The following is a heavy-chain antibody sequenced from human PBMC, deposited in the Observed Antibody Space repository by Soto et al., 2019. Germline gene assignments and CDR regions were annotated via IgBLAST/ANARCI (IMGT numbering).Heavy chain of an antibody. CDR1: GFTFSSYA. V-gene: IGHV3-23*01. CDR3: AKDPQMYYDILTGFSWFDP. Sequence: EVQLLESGGGLVQPVGSLRLSCAASGFTFSSYAMSWVRQAPAKGLEWVSAISGSGGSTYYADSVKGRFTISRDNSKNTLYLQMNSLRAEDTAVYYCAKDPQMYYDILTGFSWFDPWGQGTLVTVSS. D-gene: IGHD3-9*01. J-gene: IGHJ5*02. CDR2: ISGSGGST.